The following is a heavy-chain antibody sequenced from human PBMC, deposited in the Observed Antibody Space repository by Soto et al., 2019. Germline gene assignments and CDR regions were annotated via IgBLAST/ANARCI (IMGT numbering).Heavy chain of an antibody. V-gene: IGHV4-59*01. CDR3: ARVGGYNYFDH. CDR1: GASISPFY. D-gene: IGHD5-12*01. J-gene: IGHJ4*02. CDR2: IYYTGNT. Sequence: WETLSLTCTVSGASISPFYWSWIRQPPGKGLEWIGYIYYTGNTNFNPSLKSRVTISADTSKNQFSLKLSSVTTADTAVYFCARVGGYNYFDHWGQGTQVTVSS.